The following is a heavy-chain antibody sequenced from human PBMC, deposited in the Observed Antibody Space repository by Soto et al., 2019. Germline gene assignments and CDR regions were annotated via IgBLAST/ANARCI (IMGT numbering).Heavy chain of an antibody. CDR3: ARSFMVTGGDFDY. D-gene: IGHD1-20*01. Sequence: QVQLQESGPGLVKPSQTLSLTCSVSGGAIRSGGYYCSWIRQHPGKGLEWIGYISYRGSTHYNPSVKSRVTMLLDTSKKQFSLKVSSVTAADTAVYYCARSFMVTGGDFDYWGQGTLVTVSS. V-gene: IGHV4-31*03. J-gene: IGHJ4*02. CDR2: ISYRGST. CDR1: GGAIRSGGYY.